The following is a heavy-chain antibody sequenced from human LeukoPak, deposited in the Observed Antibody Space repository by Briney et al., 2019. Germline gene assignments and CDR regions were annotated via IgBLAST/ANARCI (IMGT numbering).Heavy chain of an antibody. D-gene: IGHD3-22*01. Sequence: GGSLRLSCAASGFTFSSYSMNWVRQAPRKGLEWVSSISPTSDNKYYADSVKGRFTISRDNAKNSLYLQMTGLRAEDTAVYYCARDPDSAFDIWGQGTMVTVSS. CDR3: ARDPDSAFDI. J-gene: IGHJ3*02. CDR2: ISPTSDNK. CDR1: GFTFSSYS. V-gene: IGHV3-21*01.